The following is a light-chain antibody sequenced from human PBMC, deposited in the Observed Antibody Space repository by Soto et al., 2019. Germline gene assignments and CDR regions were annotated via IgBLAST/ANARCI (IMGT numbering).Light chain of an antibody. CDR2: DVS. CDR1: SSDVGGYNY. Sequence: QSALTQRRSVSGSPGQSVTISCTGTSSDVGGYNYVSWYQQHPGKAPKLMIYDVSKRPSGVPDRFSGSKSGNTASLTISGLQAEDEAAYYCCSYAGSYTLKVFGGGTKVTVL. J-gene: IGLJ2*01. V-gene: IGLV2-11*01. CDR3: CSYAGSYTLKV.